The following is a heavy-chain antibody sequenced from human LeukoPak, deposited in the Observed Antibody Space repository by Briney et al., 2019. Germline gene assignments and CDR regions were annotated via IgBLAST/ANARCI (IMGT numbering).Heavy chain of an antibody. V-gene: IGHV3-23*01. CDR2: ISGSGGST. J-gene: IGHJ4*02. CDR3: AKDVYYDSSGYYDY. Sequence: GGSLRLSCAASGFTFSSYAMSWVRQAPGKGLEWVSAISGSGGSTYYADSVEGRFTISRDNSKNTLYLQMNSLRAEDTAVYYCAKDVYYDSSGYYDYWGQGTLVTVSS. D-gene: IGHD3-22*01. CDR1: GFTFSSYA.